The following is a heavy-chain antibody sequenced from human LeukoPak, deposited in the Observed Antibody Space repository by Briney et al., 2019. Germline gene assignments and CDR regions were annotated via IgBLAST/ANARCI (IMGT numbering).Heavy chain of an antibody. V-gene: IGHV4-39*01. CDR2: IYYTGTT. CDR3: ARRAVVPAAVSYFDN. D-gene: IGHD2-2*01. CDR1: RGSITNSSCY. Sequence: PSETLSLTCAVSRGSITNSSCYWGWIRQPPGKGLEWIGGIYYTGTTYYSPSLNSRTTISMDTSKKQFSLRLASVTAADTAVYYCARRAVVPAAVSYFDNWGQGTLVTVSS. J-gene: IGHJ4*02.